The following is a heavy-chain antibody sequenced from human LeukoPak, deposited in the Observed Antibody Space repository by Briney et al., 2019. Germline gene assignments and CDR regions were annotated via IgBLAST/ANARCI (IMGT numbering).Heavy chain of an antibody. V-gene: IGHV4-59*11. J-gene: IGHJ4*02. CDR1: GGSISSHY. Sequence: SETLSLTCTVSGGSISSHYWSWIRQAPGKGLEWIGYIYYSGSTKYHPSLKSRITISVDTSKTQFSLKLSSVTAADTAVYYCARAGRYYDSSGYYSLIPDYWGQRTLVTVSS. CDR2: IYYSGST. D-gene: IGHD3-22*01. CDR3: ARAGRYYDSSGYYSLIPDY.